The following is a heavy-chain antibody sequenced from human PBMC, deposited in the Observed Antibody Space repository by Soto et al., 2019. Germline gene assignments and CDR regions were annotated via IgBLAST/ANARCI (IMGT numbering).Heavy chain of an antibody. CDR2: INPNSGGT. Sequence: ASVKVSCKASGYTFTSYYMHWVRQAPGQGLEWMGWINPNSGGTNYAQKFQGWVTMTRDTSISTAYMELSRLRSDDTAVYYCARDATDSGYYSGAFDIWGQGTMVTVSS. J-gene: IGHJ3*02. CDR1: GYTFTSYY. D-gene: IGHD3-22*01. CDR3: ARDATDSGYYSGAFDI. V-gene: IGHV1-2*04.